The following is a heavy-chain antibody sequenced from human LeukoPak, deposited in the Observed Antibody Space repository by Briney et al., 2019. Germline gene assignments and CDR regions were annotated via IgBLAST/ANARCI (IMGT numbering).Heavy chain of an antibody. V-gene: IGHV3-11*01. CDR3: ARSIGLTGGGVDV. D-gene: IGHD3-9*01. Sequence: KPGGSLRLSCAASGFTFRDYNMNWVRQAPGKGLEWVSYITDSGSTIHYADSVNGRFTISRDNAKNSLYLQMNSLRAEDSALYYCARSIGLTGGGVDVWGRGTTVTVSS. CDR2: ITDSGSTI. J-gene: IGHJ6*02. CDR1: GFTFRDYN.